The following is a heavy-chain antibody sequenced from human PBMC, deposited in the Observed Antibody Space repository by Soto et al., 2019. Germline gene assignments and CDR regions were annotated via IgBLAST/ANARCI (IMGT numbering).Heavy chain of an antibody. D-gene: IGHD5-12*01. CDR2: IYHSRST. V-gene: IGHV4-31*03. CDR1: GGSISSGGYY. J-gene: IGHJ6*03. Sequence: SETLSHPCTVSGGSISSGGYYWIWINKHPRKSLERIGYIYHSRSTYYTTSLKSRVTKSVDTSKNQFSLELVSVTAAVTAVYFCARDVRVSGYESRDYCYYYYMDVWGKGTTVSVSS. CDR3: ARDVRVSGYESRDYCYYYYMDV.